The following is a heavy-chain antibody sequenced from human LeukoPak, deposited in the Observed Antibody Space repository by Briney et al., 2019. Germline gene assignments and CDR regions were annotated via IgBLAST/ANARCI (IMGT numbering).Heavy chain of an antibody. CDR2: IIPNGDT. Sequence: ASVKVSCKASGYTFTSYAVHWVRQAPGQGLEWMGWIIPNGDTNYPQKFQGRVAITRDTSVSTAYMDLSRLTSDDTAVYYCARDRYGDGFAHFDYWGQEALVTVSS. CDR3: ARDRYGDGFAHFDY. D-gene: IGHD4-17*01. V-gene: IGHV1-2*02. J-gene: IGHJ4*02. CDR1: GYTFTSYA.